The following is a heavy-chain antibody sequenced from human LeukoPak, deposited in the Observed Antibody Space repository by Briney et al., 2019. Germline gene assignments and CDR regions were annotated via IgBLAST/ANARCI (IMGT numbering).Heavy chain of an antibody. J-gene: IGHJ3*02. CDR3: ARAGRWEGRPHAFDI. CDR1: GGSISSYY. CDR2: IYYSGIS. Sequence: SETLSLTCTVSGGSISSYYWSWIRQPPGKGLEWIGYIYYSGISNYNPSLKSRVTISVDTSKNQFSLKLSSVTAADTAVYYCARAGRWEGRPHAFDIWGQGTMVTVSS. D-gene: IGHD1-26*01. V-gene: IGHV4-59*01.